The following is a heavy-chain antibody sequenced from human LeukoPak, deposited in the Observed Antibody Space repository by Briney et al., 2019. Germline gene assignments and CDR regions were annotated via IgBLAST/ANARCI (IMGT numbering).Heavy chain of an antibody. CDR2: ISGRDGRT. J-gene: IGHJ4*02. V-gene: IGHV3-23*01. Sequence: GGSLRLSCAASGFTFSSYAMSWVRQAPGKGLEWVSAISGRDGRTHYADSVKGRFTISRDNSKNTLFLQMNSLRAEDTAVFYCTTSPSFARSSYALNYWGPGTPVTVSS. CDR1: GFTFSSYA. CDR3: TTSPSFARSSYALNY. D-gene: IGHD6-6*01.